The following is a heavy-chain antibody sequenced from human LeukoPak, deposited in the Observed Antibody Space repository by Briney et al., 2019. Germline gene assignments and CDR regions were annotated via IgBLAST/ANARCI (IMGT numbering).Heavy chain of an antibody. D-gene: IGHD2-2*01. J-gene: IGHJ4*02. Sequence: GASVKVSCKTSGYTFTGSYLHWVRQVPGQGLEWMGWTNPSTGGTKSAQQFEGRVTMTRDTSNTTGYLELRSLRLDYTATYYCARGGAFCSITTCHEFDHWGQGTLVIVSS. CDR3: ARGGAFCSITTCHEFDH. CDR1: GYTFTGSY. CDR2: TNPSTGGT. V-gene: IGHV1-2*02.